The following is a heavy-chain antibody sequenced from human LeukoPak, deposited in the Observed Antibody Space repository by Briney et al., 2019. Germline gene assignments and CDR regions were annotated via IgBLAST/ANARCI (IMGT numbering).Heavy chain of an antibody. CDR1: GITLSSYS. J-gene: IGHJ5*02. CDR3: ARVDQDWFDP. V-gene: IGHV3-21*01. Sequence: GGSLRLSCAASGITLSSYSMIWVRQAPGKGLEWVSSISSSSSYIYYSDSVKGRFTISRDNAKNSLYLQMNSLRAEDTAVYYCARVDQDWFDPWGQGTLVNVSS. CDR2: ISSSSSYI.